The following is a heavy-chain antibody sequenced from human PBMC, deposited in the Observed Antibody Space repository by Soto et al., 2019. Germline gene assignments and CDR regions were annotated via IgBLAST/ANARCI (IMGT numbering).Heavy chain of an antibody. CDR1: GYTFTSYA. CDR3: AREGLGDSGYDPLYWFDP. V-gene: IGHV1-3*01. D-gene: IGHD5-12*01. CDR2: INAGNGNT. Sequence: ASVKVSCKASGYTFTSYAMHWVRQAPGQRLEWMGWINAGNGNTKYSQKFQGRVTITRDTSASTAYMELSSLRSEDTAVYYCAREGLGDSGYDPLYWFDPWGQGTLVTVSS. J-gene: IGHJ5*02.